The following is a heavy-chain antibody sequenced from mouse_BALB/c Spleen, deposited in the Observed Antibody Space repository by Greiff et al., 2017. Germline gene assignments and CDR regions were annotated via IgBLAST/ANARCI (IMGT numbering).Heavy chain of an antibody. CDR3: GVITTVVATPY. J-gene: IGHJ2*01. D-gene: IGHD1-1*01. V-gene: IGHV14-1*02. CDR1: GFNIKDYY. CDR2: IDPENGNT. Sequence: VQLKESGAELVRPGALVKLSCKASGFNIKDYYMHWVKQRPEQGLEWIGWIDPENGNTIYDPKFQGKASITADTSSNTAYLQLSSLTSEDTAVYYCGVITTVVATPYWGQGTTLTVSS.